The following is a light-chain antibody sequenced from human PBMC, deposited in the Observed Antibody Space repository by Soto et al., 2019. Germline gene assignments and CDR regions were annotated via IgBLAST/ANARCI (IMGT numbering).Light chain of an antibody. J-gene: IGLJ2*01. V-gene: IGLV2-14*01. CDR1: SSDVGGYNY. Sequence: QSALTQPASVSGSPGQSITISCTGTSSDVGGYNYVSWYQKHPGKAPKLMIYEDSNRPSGVSNRFSGSKSGNTASLTISGLQAEDEADYYCSSYTSSSTPLVFGGGTKLTVL. CDR2: EDS. CDR3: SSYTSSSTPLV.